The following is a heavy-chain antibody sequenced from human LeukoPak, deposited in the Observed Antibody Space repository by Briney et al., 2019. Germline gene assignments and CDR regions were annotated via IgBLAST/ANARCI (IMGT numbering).Heavy chain of an antibody. V-gene: IGHV5-51*01. CDR1: GYSFISYW. J-gene: IGHJ3*02. CDR3: ARSMYSSGSAVDI. D-gene: IGHD3-22*01. Sequence: GESLKISCKGSGYSFISYWIGWVRKMPGKGLEWMEIIYPGDSDTRYSPSFQGQVTISADKSISTAYLYWSSLKASDTAMYYCARSMYSSGSAVDIWGQGTMVAVAS. CDR2: IYPGDSDT.